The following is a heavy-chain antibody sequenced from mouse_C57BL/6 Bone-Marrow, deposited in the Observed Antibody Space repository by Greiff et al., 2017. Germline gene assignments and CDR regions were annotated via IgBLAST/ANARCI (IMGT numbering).Heavy chain of an antibody. CDR2: FYPGSGSI. Sequence: QVHVKQSGAELVKPGASVKLSCKASGYIFTEYTIHWVKQRSGQGLEWIGWFYPGSGSIKYNERFKDKATLTADKSSNTVYMELSRLTSEDSAVYFCARHERYYDYEGYFDYGGQGTTLTVSS. D-gene: IGHD2-4*01. CDR3: ARHERYYDYEGYFDY. J-gene: IGHJ2*01. V-gene: IGHV1-62-2*01. CDR1: GYIFTEYT.